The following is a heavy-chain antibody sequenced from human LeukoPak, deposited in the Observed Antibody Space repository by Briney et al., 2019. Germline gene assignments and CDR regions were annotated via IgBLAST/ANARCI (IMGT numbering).Heavy chain of an antibody. V-gene: IGHV3-49*04. J-gene: IGHJ5*02. CDR3: ARGPVSTIWDNWFDP. D-gene: IGHD6-13*01. CDR2: IRSKTYGGTT. Sequence: GGSLRLSCTASGFTFGDYAMNWVRQAPGKGLEWVGFIRSKTYGGTTAYAASVKGRFTISRDDSKNIAYLQMNSLRPEDTAVYYCARGPVSTIWDNWFDPWGQGALVTVSS. CDR1: GFTFGDYA.